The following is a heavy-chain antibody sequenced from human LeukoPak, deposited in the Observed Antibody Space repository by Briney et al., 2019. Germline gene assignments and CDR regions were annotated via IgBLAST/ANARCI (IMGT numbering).Heavy chain of an antibody. CDR3: ASSRDYDDSGYNLSGFDY. J-gene: IGHJ4*02. Sequence: PSETLSLTCTVSGGSISSSSYYWGWIRQPPGKGLEWIGEISHSGSTNYNPSLKSRVTISADTSKNQFSLSLTSVTAADTAIYYCASSRDYDDSGYNLSGFDYWGQGTLVTVSS. V-gene: IGHV4-39*07. D-gene: IGHD3-22*01. CDR1: GGSISSSSYY. CDR2: ISHSGST.